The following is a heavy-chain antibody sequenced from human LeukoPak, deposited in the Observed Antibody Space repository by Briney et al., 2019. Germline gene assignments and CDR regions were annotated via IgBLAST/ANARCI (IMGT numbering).Heavy chain of an antibody. CDR1: GFTFSSFV. V-gene: IGHV3-23*01. CDR2: IGSSGST. J-gene: IGHJ4*02. CDR3: AAGRIGY. Sequence: EGSLRLSCAASGFTFSSFVMNWVRQAPGKGLEWVSAIGSSGSTYYADSVRGRFTISRDNSKNTLYLQINSLRAEDTAVYYCAAGRIGYWGQGTLVTVSS.